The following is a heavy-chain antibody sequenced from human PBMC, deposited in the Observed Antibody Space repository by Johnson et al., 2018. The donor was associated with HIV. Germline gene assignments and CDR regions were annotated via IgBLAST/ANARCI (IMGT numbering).Heavy chain of an antibody. V-gene: IGHV3-64*01. J-gene: IGHJ3*02. D-gene: IGHD2-8*01. CDR3: ARDSNRYAFDI. CDR2: ISPNGDST. Sequence: MLLVESGGGVVQPGRSLRASCAASGFTFSSYHMNWVRQAPGKGLEYVAGISPNGDSTSYGNSMKGRFTVSRDNSKNTLYLQMNSLRAEDTAVYYCARDSNRYAFDIWGQGTMVTVSS. CDR1: GFTFSSYH.